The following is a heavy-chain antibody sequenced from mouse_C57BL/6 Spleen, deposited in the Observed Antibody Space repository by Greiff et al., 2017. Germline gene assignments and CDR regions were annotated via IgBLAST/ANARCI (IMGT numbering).Heavy chain of an antibody. Sequence: VQLQQSVAELVRPGASVKLSCTASGFNINNTYMHWVKQRPEQGLEWIGRIDPANGNTKYAPKFPGKATITADTSSNTAYLQLRSLTSEDTAIYYCSRPGYYGSYFDYWGQGTTLTASS. CDR3: SRPGYYGSYFDY. V-gene: IGHV14-3*01. CDR1: GFNINNTY. CDR2: IDPANGNT. J-gene: IGHJ2*01. D-gene: IGHD1-1*01.